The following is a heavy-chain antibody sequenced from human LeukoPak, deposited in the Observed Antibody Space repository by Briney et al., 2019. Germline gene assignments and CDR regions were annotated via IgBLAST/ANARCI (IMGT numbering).Heavy chain of an antibody. CDR2: IIPILGIA. V-gene: IGHV1-69*04. CDR3: ARWGGYDFKAGFDY. D-gene: IGHD5-12*01. Sequence: EASVKVSCKASGGTFSSYAINWVRQAPGQGLEWMGRIIPILGIANYAQKFQDSITITADKSTSTAYMELSSLRSEDTAVYYCARWGGYDFKAGFDYWGQGTLVTVSS. CDR1: GGTFSSYA. J-gene: IGHJ4*02.